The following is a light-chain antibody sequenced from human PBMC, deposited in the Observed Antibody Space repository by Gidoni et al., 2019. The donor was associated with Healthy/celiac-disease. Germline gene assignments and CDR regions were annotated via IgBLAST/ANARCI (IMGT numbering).Light chain of an antibody. V-gene: IGLV3-19*01. Sequence: SSELTQDPAVAVALGQTVRITCQGDSLRSYYASWYQQKPGQAPVLVIYGKNNRPSGLPDRFSGSSSGNTASLTLTGAQAEDEADSYCNSRDSSGNHVVFGGGTKLTVL. CDR1: SLRSYY. CDR2: GKN. CDR3: NSRDSSGNHVV. J-gene: IGLJ2*01.